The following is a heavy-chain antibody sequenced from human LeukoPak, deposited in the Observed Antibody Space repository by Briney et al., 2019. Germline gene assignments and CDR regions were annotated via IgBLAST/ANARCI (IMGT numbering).Heavy chain of an antibody. CDR2: IIPIFGTA. CDR1: GYTFTSYG. J-gene: IGHJ5*02. Sequence: SVKVSCKASGYTFTSYGISWVRQAPGQGLEWMGGIIPIFGTANYAQKFQGRVTITADESTSTAYMELSSLRSEDTAVYYCARLPYYYDSSGYPPFDPWGQGTLVTVSS. D-gene: IGHD3-22*01. CDR3: ARLPYYYDSSGYPPFDP. V-gene: IGHV1-69*13.